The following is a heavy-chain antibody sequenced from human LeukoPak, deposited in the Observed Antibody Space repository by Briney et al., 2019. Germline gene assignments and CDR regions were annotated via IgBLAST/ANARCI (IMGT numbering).Heavy chain of an antibody. V-gene: IGHV1-18*04. Sequence: ASVKLSCRASGYAFTTSGFRLVRQAPGQGRDWMGWISGANGNTNYAPQFQGRVTMTIDTSTSTAFMELRSLRSDDTAVYSCATDHYNAFHFWGQGTMVIVSS. D-gene: IGHD3-10*01. J-gene: IGHJ3*01. CDR3: ATDHYNAFHF. CDR1: GYAFTTSG. CDR2: ISGANGNT.